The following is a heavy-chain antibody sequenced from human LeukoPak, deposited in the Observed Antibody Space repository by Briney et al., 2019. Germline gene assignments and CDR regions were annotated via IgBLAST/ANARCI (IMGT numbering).Heavy chain of an antibody. CDR3: ARVGDHFHWYLDL. D-gene: IGHD3-3*02. J-gene: IGHJ2*01. CDR2: LYSGSST. CDR1: GFTVSTNY. Sequence: GGSLRLSCAASGFTVSTNYMNWVRQAPGKGLEWVSILYSGSSTYYADSVEGRFTISRDSSKNNLFLQMNDLRAEDTAVYYCARVGDHFHWYLDLWGRGTLVTVSS. V-gene: IGHV3-53*01.